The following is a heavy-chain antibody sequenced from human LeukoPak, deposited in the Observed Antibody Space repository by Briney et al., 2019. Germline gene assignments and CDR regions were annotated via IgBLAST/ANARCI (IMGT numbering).Heavy chain of an antibody. Sequence: PSETLSLTCTVSGGSISSGSYYWSWIRQPAGKGLEWIGRIYTSGSTNYNPSLKSRVTISVDTSKNQFSLKLSSVTAVDTAVYYSFYGSTNAYYYYGMDVWGQGTTVTVSS. CDR2: IYTSGST. V-gene: IGHV4-61*02. J-gene: IGHJ6*02. CDR3: FYGSTNAYYYYGMDV. CDR1: GGSISSGSYY. D-gene: IGHD5-24*01.